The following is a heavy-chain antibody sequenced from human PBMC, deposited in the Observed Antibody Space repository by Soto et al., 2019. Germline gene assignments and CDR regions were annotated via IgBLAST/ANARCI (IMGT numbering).Heavy chain of an antibody. CDR1: GGTFSSYA. Sequence: QVQLVQSGAEVKKPGSSVKVSCKASGGTFSSYAISWVRQAPGQGLEWMGGIIPIFGTANYAQKFQGRVTITADESTSTADMELSSLRSEDTAVYYCARGEDSSSWADAYYFDYWGQGTLVTVSS. D-gene: IGHD6-13*01. CDR3: ARGEDSSSWADAYYFDY. CDR2: IIPIFGTA. V-gene: IGHV1-69*01. J-gene: IGHJ4*02.